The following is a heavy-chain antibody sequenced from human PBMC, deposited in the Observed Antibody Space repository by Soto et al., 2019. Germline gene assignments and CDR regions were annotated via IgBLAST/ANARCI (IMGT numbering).Heavy chain of an antibody. J-gene: IGHJ6*02. D-gene: IGHD5-12*01. CDR1: GGTFSSYA. CDR3: ARSRDGYNRDYYGMDV. Sequence: GASVKVSCKASGGTFSSYAISWVRQAPGQGLEWMGGIIPIFGTANYAQKFQGRVTITADESTSTAYMELSSLRSEDTAVYYCARSRDGYNRDYYGMDVWGQGTTVTVPS. V-gene: IGHV1-69*13. CDR2: IIPIFGTA.